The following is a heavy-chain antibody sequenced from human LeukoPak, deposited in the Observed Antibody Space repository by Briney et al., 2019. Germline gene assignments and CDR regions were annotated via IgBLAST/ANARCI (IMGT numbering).Heavy chain of an antibody. D-gene: IGHD2-2*01. CDR3: ARLSGGVPAAMS. V-gene: IGHV3-21*01. CDR2: ISSSSSYI. J-gene: IGHJ4*02. CDR1: GFTFSDYY. Sequence: GGSLRLSCAASGFTFSDYYMGWVRQAPGKGLEWVSSISSSSSYIYYADSVKGRFTISRDNAKNSLYLQMNSLRAEDTAVYYCARLSGGVPAAMSWGQGTLVTVSS.